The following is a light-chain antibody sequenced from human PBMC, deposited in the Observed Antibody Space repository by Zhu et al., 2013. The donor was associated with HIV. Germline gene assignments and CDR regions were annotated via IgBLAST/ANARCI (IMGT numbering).Light chain of an antibody. CDR1: QSITRY. Sequence: DIQMTQSPPSLSASVGDRVTITCRASQSITRYLNWYQQRPGKAPKLLIYGASGLQSGVPSRISGSGSGTDFTLTITSLQPEDFATYYCQQLNSSPLSMTFGHGTRLEI. J-gene: IGKJ5*01. CDR2: GAS. V-gene: IGKV1-39*01. CDR3: QQLNSSPLSMT.